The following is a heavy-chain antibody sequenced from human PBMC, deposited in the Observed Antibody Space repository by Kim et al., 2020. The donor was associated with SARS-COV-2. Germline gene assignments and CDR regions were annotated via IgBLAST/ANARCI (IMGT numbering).Heavy chain of an antibody. CDR3: ARYSGYDFWFDY. J-gene: IGHJ4*02. CDR2: IYYSGST. CDR1: GGSISSSSYY. V-gene: IGHV4-39*01. D-gene: IGHD5-12*01. Sequence: SETLSLTCTVSGGSISSSSYYWGWIRQPPGKGLEWIGSIYYSGSTYYNPSLKSRVTISVDTSKNQFSLKLSSVTAADTAVYYCARYSGYDFWFDYWGQGTLVTVSS.